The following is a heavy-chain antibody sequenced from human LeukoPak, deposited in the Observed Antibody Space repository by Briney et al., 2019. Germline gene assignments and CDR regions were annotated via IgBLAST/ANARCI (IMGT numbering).Heavy chain of an antibody. D-gene: IGHD6-13*01. V-gene: IGHV1-69*05. Sequence: SVKVSCKASGGTFSSYAISWVRQAPGQGLEWMGGIIPIFGTANYAQKFQGRVTITTDESTSTAYMELSSLRSEDTAVYYCARSGAAALHSYNWFDPWGQGTLVTVSS. J-gene: IGHJ5*02. CDR2: IIPIFGTA. CDR1: GGTFSSYA. CDR3: ARSGAAALHSYNWFDP.